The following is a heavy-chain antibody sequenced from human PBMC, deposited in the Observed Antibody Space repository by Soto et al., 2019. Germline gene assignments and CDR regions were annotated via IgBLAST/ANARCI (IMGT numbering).Heavy chain of an antibody. CDR3: AHIVHSGDPVNY. CDR1: GFSLSPSGVG. J-gene: IGHJ4*02. V-gene: IGHV2-5*01. D-gene: IGHD4-17*01. CDR2: SCGNDDK. Sequence: SGPTLVKPTQTLTLTCTFSGFSLSPSGVGVGWIRQPPGKALEWLGLSCGNDDKGYSPTLKGRLTIANDTSKNQVVLTMTNMDPVDTSTYYCAHIVHSGDPVNYWGQGTLVTVSS.